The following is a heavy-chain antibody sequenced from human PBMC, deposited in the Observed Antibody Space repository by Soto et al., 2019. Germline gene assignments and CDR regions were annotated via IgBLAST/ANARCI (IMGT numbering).Heavy chain of an antibody. J-gene: IGHJ6*02. CDR2: IYYSGST. CDR1: NASAMRGSRF. V-gene: IGHV4-61*01. D-gene: IGHD3-3*01. CDR3: ARVGFFHDTQQNGIDI. Sequence: CNASAMRGSRFWCWVRQPPGKGLEWIGYIYYSGSTNYNPSLKSRVTISVDTSKNQFSLKLSSVTAADTAVYDCARVGFFHDTQQNGIDIFCQRAAVTISS.